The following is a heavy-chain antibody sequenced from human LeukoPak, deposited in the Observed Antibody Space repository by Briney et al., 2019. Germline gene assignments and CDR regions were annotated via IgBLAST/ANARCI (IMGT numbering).Heavy chain of an antibody. V-gene: IGHV3-48*03. D-gene: IGHD3-10*01. J-gene: IGHJ4*02. Sequence: GGSLRLSCAASGFTFSSYEMNWVRQAPGKGLEWVSSISSSGSTIYYTDSVKGRFTISRDNAKNSLYLQMNSLRAEDTAVYYCARTFYYYGSGRQTKFDYWGQGTLVTVSS. CDR2: ISSSGSTI. CDR1: GFTFSSYE. CDR3: ARTFYYYGSGRQTKFDY.